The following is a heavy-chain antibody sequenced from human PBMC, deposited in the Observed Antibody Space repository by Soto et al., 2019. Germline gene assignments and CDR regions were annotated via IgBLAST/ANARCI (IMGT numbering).Heavy chain of an antibody. Sequence: QVHLVESGGGVVQPGRPLSLSWAASGLTSISFALSWVRQAPAGGLEWVAFIPYDRGNSYYADSVKGRFTISRDNSKNTLYLQMNSLTAEDTAVYYCAKDREYSYGYADYWGQGALVTVSS. J-gene: IGHJ4*02. CDR3: AKDREYSYGYADY. V-gene: IGHV3-30*02. CDR1: GLTSISFA. CDR2: IPYDRGNS. D-gene: IGHD5-18*01.